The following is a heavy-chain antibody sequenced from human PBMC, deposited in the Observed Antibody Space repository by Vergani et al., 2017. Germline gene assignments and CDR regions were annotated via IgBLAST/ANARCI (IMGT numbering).Heavy chain of an antibody. CDR3: ARGGNWNYDGSFDY. V-gene: IGHV4-59*01. Sequence: QVQLQESGAGLVKPSGTLSLTCTVSGGSISCYYWRWVRQPPGKGLEWIGYIYYSGSTNYHPSLKSRVTISVDTSKNQFYLKLSTVTAADTAVYYCARGGNWNYDGSFDYWGQGTLVTVSS. D-gene: IGHD1-7*01. CDR2: IYYSGST. J-gene: IGHJ4*02. CDR1: GGSISCYY.